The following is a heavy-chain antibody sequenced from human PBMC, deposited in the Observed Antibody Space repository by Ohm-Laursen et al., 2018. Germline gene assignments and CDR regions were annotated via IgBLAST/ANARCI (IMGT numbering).Heavy chain of an antibody. CDR1: GFTFSTYG. D-gene: IGHD3-22*01. J-gene: IGHJ3*02. CDR2: IYSGGST. CDR3: ARDLPYYYDSSGYQEDAFDI. Sequence: SLRLSCTASGFTFSTYGMSWFRQAPGKGLEWVSVIYSGGSTYYADSVKGRFTISRDNSKNTLYLQMNSLRAEDTAVYYCARDLPYYYDSSGYQEDAFDIWGQGTMVTVSS. V-gene: IGHV3-66*01.